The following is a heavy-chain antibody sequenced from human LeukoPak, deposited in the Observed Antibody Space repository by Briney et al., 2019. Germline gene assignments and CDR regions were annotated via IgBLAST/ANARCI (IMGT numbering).Heavy chain of an antibody. CDR3: ARAAYSSSWYLVGYYYYYYMDV. D-gene: IGHD6-13*01. V-gene: IGHV1-46*01. CDR1: GYTFTSYY. Sequence: ASVKVSCKASGYTFTSYYMHWVRQAPGQGLEWMGIINPSGGSTSYAQKFQGRVTMTRDTSTSTVYMELSSLRSEDTAVYYCARAAYSSSWYLVGYYYYYYMDVWGKGTTVTVSS. J-gene: IGHJ6*03. CDR2: INPSGGST.